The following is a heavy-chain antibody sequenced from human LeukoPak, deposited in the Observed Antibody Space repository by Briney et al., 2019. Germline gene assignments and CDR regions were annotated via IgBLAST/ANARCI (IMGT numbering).Heavy chain of an antibody. Sequence: GRSLRLSCAASGFTFDDYAMHWVRHAPGKGLEGVSGISWNSGNIGYADSVKGRFTISRDNAKNSLYLQMNSLRAEDTALYYCAKDINAGTRYYYYMDVWGKGTTVTVSS. CDR1: GFTFDDYA. D-gene: IGHD1-7*01. CDR2: ISWNSGNI. J-gene: IGHJ6*03. V-gene: IGHV3-9*01. CDR3: AKDINAGTRYYYYMDV.